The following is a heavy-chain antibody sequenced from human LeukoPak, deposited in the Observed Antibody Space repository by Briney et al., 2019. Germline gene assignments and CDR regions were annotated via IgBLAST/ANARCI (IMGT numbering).Heavy chain of an antibody. CDR3: ARGRVGDYSNSAQGENYYYYYMDV. Sequence: SETLSLTCAVYGGSFSGYYWSWIRQPPGKGLEWIGEINHSGSTNYNPSLKSRVTISVDTSKNQFSLKLSSVTAADTAVYYCARGRVGDYSNSAQGENYYYYYMDVWGKGTTVTVSS. J-gene: IGHJ6*03. CDR2: INHSGST. D-gene: IGHD4-11*01. CDR1: GGSFSGYY. V-gene: IGHV4-34*01.